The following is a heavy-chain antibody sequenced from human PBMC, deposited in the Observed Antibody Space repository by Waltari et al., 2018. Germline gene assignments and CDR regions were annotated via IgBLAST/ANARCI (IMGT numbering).Heavy chain of an antibody. J-gene: IGHJ6*02. CDR1: GGTFSSYA. CDR2: IIPIFGTA. D-gene: IGHD2-2*01. V-gene: IGHV1-69*01. CDR3: AREAAVVVPAANDYYYYGMDV. Sequence: QVQLVQSGAEVKKPGSSVKVSCKASGGTFSSYAISWVRQAPGQWLEWMGGIIPIFGTANYTQKFQGRVTITADESTSTAYMELSSLRSEDTAVYYCAREAAVVVPAANDYYYYGMDVWGQGTTVTVSS.